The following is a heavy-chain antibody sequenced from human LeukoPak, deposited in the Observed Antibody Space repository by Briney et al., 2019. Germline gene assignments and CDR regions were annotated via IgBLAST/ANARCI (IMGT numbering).Heavy chain of an antibody. J-gene: IGHJ4*02. D-gene: IGHD4-23*01. CDR1: GFTFSTYE. Sequence: GGSLRLSCAASGFTFSTYEASWVRQAPGKGLEWVASISSSTTYIYYADSLKGRFTISRDNAKNSLYLQMSSLRAEDTAVYYCAREVIGGNSAWGQGTLVTVSS. V-gene: IGHV3-21*01. CDR3: AREVIGGNSA. CDR2: ISSSTTYI.